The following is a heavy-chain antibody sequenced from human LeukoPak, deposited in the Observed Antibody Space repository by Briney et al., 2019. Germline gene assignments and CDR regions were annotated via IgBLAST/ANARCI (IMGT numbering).Heavy chain of an antibody. CDR3: AREEEPRLDY. V-gene: IGHV3-30*03. J-gene: IGHJ4*02. Sequence: GGSLRLSCVASGFTFRSYGMHWVRQAPGKGLEWVALISYDGNIKHYADSVKGRFTISRDNSKRELYLHMNSLRGEDTAVFYCAREEEPRLDYWGQGTPVIVSS. CDR2: ISYDGNIK. CDR1: GFTFRSYG. D-gene: IGHD1-14*01.